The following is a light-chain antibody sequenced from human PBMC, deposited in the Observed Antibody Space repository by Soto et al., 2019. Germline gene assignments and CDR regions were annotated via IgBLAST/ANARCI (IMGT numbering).Light chain of an antibody. CDR2: AAS. CDR1: QSIISY. Sequence: DIQMTQSPSSLSASVGDRVTITCRASQSIISYLNWYQQKPGKAPKLLIYAASSLQSGVPSRYSGSGSGTEFTLTISSLQPDDFATYYCQQYNSYPLTFGGGTKVDIK. V-gene: IGKV1-39*01. J-gene: IGKJ4*01. CDR3: QQYNSYPLT.